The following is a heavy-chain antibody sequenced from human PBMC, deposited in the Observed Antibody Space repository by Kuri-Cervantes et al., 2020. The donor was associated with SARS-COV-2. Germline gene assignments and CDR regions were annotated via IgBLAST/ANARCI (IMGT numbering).Heavy chain of an antibody. D-gene: IGHD3-3*01. V-gene: IGHV4-39*01. CDR2: IYYSGST. CDR1: GGSISSSSYY. J-gene: IGHJ5*02. CDR3: ARQMKSSITIFGVVITKSWFDP. Sequence: AETLSLTCTVSGGSISSSSYYWGWIRQPPGKGLEWIGSIYYSGSTYYNPSLKSRVTISVDTSKNQFSQMLGSVTAADTAVYYCARQMKSSITIFGVVITKSWFDPWGQGTLVTVSS.